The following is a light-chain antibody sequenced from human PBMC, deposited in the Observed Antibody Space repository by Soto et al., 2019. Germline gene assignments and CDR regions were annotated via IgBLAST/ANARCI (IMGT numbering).Light chain of an antibody. CDR1: RSNIGNNY. J-gene: IGLJ1*01. Sequence: QSVLTQPPSVSAAPGQQVTISCSGRRSNIGNNYVSWYQQLPGTAPKLLIYENNKRPSGIPDRFSGSKSGTSATLGITGLQTGDEADYYCGTWDSSLSAGVFGTGTKVTVL. V-gene: IGLV1-51*02. CDR3: GTWDSSLSAGV. CDR2: ENN.